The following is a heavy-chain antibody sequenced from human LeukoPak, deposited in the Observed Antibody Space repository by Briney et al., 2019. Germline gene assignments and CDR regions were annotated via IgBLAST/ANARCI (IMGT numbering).Heavy chain of an antibody. D-gene: IGHD2-8*01. J-gene: IGHJ3*02. Sequence: SETLSLTCTVSGGSISSYYWSWIRQPPGKGLEWIGYIYHSGSTYYNPSLKSRVTISVDRSKNQFSLKLSSVTAADTAVYYCARVLSAGAFDIWGQGTMVTVSS. CDR2: IYHSGST. V-gene: IGHV4-59*12. CDR1: GGSISSYY. CDR3: ARVLSAGAFDI.